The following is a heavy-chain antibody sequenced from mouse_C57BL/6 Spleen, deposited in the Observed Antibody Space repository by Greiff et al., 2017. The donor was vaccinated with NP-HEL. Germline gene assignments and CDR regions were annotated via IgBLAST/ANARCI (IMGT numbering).Heavy chain of an antibody. V-gene: IGHV5-12*01. CDR2: ISNGGGST. J-gene: IGHJ2*01. Sequence: EVKLVESGGGLVQPGGSLKLSCAASGFTFSDYYMYWVRQTPEKRLEWVAYISNGGGSTYYPDTVKGRFTISRDNAKNTLYLQMSRLKSEDTAMYYCARLYDYDPYFDYWGQGTTLTVSS. CDR3: ARLYDYDPYFDY. CDR1: GFTFSDYY. D-gene: IGHD2-4*01.